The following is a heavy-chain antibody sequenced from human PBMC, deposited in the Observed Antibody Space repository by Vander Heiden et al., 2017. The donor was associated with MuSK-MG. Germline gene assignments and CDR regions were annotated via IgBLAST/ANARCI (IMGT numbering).Heavy chain of an antibody. CDR3: STCWLGSGGCQH. CDR2: INPSGGAA. D-gene: IGHD2-15*01. CDR1: GYTVTAYH. V-gene: IGHV1-46*03. J-gene: IGHJ1*01. Sequence: QVQLVQSGAEVKKSGASVKVSCRASGYTVTAYHMQWVRQAPGQGLEWMAEINPSGGAATYAQKFQGRVTMTTDTSTSTVYLELTSLTSEDTAAYFCSTCWLGSGGCQHWGQGTLVTVSS.